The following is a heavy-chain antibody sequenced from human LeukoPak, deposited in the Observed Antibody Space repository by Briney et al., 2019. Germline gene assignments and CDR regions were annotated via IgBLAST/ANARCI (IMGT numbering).Heavy chain of an antibody. CDR2: IKQDGSEK. CDR3: ARVGYHYDSSRFDP. D-gene: IGHD3-22*01. Sequence: GGSLRLSCAASGFTFSSYWMGWVRQAPGKGLEWVANIKQDGSEKYYVHSVKGRFTISRDNAKSSLYLQMNSLRAEDTAVYYCARVGYHYDSSRFDPWGQGTLVTVSS. J-gene: IGHJ5*02. CDR1: GFTFSSYW. V-gene: IGHV3-7*01.